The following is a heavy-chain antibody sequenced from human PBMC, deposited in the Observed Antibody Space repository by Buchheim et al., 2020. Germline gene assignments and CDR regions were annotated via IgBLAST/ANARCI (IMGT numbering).Heavy chain of an antibody. J-gene: IGHJ6*02. Sequence: QVQVVQSGSELKKPGASVKVSCKASGYNFYSHAMNWVRQAPGQGLEWMGWIDTNTGNPTYAQGFTGRFVFSLDTPVSTAYLQITSLRPEDTAVYYCARNSTSWTDYYNYGMDVWGQGTT. CDR1: GYNFYSHA. V-gene: IGHV7-4-1*02. CDR2: IDTNTGNP. CDR3: ARNSTSWTDYYNYGMDV. D-gene: IGHD6-13*01.